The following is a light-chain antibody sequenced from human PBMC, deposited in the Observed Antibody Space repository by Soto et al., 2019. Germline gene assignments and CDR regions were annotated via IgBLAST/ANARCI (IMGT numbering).Light chain of an antibody. Sequence: EIVLTQSPGTLSLSPGETATLSCRASQSVGSSYLAWYQQKPGQAPRVLIYGTSSRATGIPDRFSGSGSGTDFTLTISRLEPEDFAVYYCQQYTTSSWTFGQGTKVDIK. CDR3: QQYTTSSWT. J-gene: IGKJ1*01. CDR1: QSVGSSY. V-gene: IGKV3-20*01. CDR2: GTS.